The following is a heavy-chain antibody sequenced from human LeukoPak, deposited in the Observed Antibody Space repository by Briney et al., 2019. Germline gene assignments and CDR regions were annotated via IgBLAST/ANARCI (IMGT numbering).Heavy chain of an antibody. D-gene: IGHD3-22*01. Sequence: PGRSLRLSCAASGFTFSSYAMYWARQAPGKGLEWVSVISGSGGSTYYADSVKGRFSFSRDNSKNTLYLQMNSLRAEDTAVYYCAKGGLLADSSGYYYLFDYWGQGTLVTVSS. CDR3: AKGGLLADSSGYYYLFDY. J-gene: IGHJ4*02. V-gene: IGHV3-23*01. CDR1: GFTFSSYA. CDR2: ISGSGGST.